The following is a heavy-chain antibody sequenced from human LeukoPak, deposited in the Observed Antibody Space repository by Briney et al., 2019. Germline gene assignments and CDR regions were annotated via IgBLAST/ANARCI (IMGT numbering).Heavy chain of an antibody. CDR3: AKDPGPYIGIANNWFDP. CDR2: IGGSGDGT. J-gene: IGHJ5*02. V-gene: IGHV3-23*01. CDR1: GFTFRIYA. D-gene: IGHD1-26*01. Sequence: GGSLRLSCAASGFTFRIYAMNWVRQAPGKGPEWVCGIGGSGDGTYYADFVRGRFSISRDNSKATVYLQMNSLRAEDTAIYYCAKDPGPYIGIANNWFDPWGQGTLVTVST.